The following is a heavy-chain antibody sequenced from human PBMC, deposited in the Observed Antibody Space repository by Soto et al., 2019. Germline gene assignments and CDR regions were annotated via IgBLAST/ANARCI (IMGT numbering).Heavy chain of an antibody. V-gene: IGHV3-9*01. CDR2: ISWNSGSI. CDR3: AKSIGVVRGVIMTDKEKNYMDV. D-gene: IGHD3-10*01. CDR1: GFTFDDYA. J-gene: IGHJ6*03. Sequence: EVQLVESGGGLVQPGRSLRLSCAASGFTFDDYAMHWVRQAPGKGLEWVSGISWNSGSIGYSDSVKGRFTISRDNAKNSLYLQMNSLRAEDTALYYCAKSIGVVRGVIMTDKEKNYMDVWGKGTTVTVSS.